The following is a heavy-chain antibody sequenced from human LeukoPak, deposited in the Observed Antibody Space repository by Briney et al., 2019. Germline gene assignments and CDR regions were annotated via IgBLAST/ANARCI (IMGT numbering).Heavy chain of an antibody. Sequence: SETLSLTCTVSGGSISSSSYYWGWIRQPPGKGLEWIGSIYYSGSTYYNPSLKSRVTISVDTSKNQFSLKLSSVTAADTAVYYCARGLRAGWSDPWGQGTLVTVSS. CDR2: IYYSGST. J-gene: IGHJ5*02. CDR3: ARGLRAGWSDP. V-gene: IGHV4-39*07. CDR1: GGSISSSSYY. D-gene: IGHD2-15*01.